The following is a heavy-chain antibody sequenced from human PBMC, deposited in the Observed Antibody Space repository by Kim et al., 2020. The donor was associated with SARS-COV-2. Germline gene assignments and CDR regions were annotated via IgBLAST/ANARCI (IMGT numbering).Heavy chain of an antibody. V-gene: IGHV3-23*01. Sequence: SADYVKGRFTISRDNSKNTLYLQMNSLRAEDTAVYYCAKGGAPTGMIVVVWGQGTLVTVSS. D-gene: IGHD3-22*01. J-gene: IGHJ4*02. CDR3: AKGGAPTGMIVVV.